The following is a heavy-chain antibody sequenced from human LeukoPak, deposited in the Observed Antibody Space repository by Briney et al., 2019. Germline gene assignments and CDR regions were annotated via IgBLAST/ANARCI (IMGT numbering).Heavy chain of an antibody. Sequence: SETLSLTCTVSGGSISSSSYYWGWIRHPPGKGLEWIGSIYYSGSTYYNPSLKSRVTISVDTSKNQFSLKLSSVTAADTAVYYCARRTYDILTGYLGYFDYWGQGTLVTVSS. D-gene: IGHD3-9*01. CDR2: IYYSGST. CDR1: GGSISSSSYY. CDR3: ARRTYDILTGYLGYFDY. V-gene: IGHV4-39*01. J-gene: IGHJ4*02.